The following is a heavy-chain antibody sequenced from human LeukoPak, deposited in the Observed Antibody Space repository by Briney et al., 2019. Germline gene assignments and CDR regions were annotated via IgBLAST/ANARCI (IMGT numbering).Heavy chain of an antibody. Sequence: SVKVSCKASGGTFSSYAISWVRQAPGQGLEWLGGIIPIFGTANYAQKFQGRVTITADESTSTAYMELSSLRSEDTAVYYCATGEGDYCSGGSCYFRFDPWGQGTLVTVSS. V-gene: IGHV1-69*13. J-gene: IGHJ5*02. D-gene: IGHD2-15*01. CDR3: ATGEGDYCSGGSCYFRFDP. CDR2: IIPIFGTA. CDR1: GGTFSSYA.